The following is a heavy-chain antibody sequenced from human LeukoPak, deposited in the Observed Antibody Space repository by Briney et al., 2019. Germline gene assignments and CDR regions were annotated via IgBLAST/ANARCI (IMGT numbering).Heavy chain of an antibody. Sequence: SETQSLTCTVSGYSISSGYYWGWIRQPPGKGMEWIGSIFHSGSTYYNPSLKSRVTISVDTSKNQFSLKLSSVTAADTAVYYCARESPPSWSPTNSNLDYWGQGTLVTVSS. CDR1: GYSISSGYY. D-gene: IGHD6-13*01. J-gene: IGHJ4*02. CDR2: IFHSGST. CDR3: ARESPPSWSPTNSNLDY. V-gene: IGHV4-38-2*02.